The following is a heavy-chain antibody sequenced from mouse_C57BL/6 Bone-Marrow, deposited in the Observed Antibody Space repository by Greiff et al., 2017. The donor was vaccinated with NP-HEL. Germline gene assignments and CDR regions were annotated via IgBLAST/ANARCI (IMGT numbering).Heavy chain of an antibody. J-gene: IGHJ2*01. CDR1: GYTFTDYY. Sequence: VQLQQSGPVLVKPGASVKMSCKASGYTFTDYYMNWVKQSHGKSLEWIGVINPYNGGTSYNQKFKGKATLTVDKSASTAYMELNSLTSEDSAVYYCASSNHCDSGCFDYWGQGTTLTVSS. D-gene: IGHD1-3*01. CDR2: INPYNGGT. CDR3: ASSNHCDSGCFDY. V-gene: IGHV1-19*01.